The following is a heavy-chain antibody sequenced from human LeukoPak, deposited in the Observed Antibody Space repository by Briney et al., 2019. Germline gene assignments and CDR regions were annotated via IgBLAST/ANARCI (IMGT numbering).Heavy chain of an antibody. CDR2: ISAGVVST. CDR1: GFTFSSYA. D-gene: IGHD1-26*01. J-gene: IGHJ4*02. CDR3: AKSGSYSFFDY. V-gene: IGHV3-23*01. Sequence: GGSLRLSCAASGFTFSSYAMSWVRQAPGKGLEWFSAISAGVVSTYYADSVMGRFTISRDNSKNTLYLQVNSLRADDTAVYYCAKSGSYSFFDYWGQGTLVTVSS.